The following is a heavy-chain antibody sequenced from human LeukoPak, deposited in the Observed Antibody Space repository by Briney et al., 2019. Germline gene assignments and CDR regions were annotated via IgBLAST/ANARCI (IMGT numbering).Heavy chain of an antibody. J-gene: IGHJ4*02. CDR2: ISSSGSTI. V-gene: IGHV3-48*03. CDR1: GFTFSSYE. CDR3: ARGFGVGATYFDY. Sequence: GGSLRLSCAASGFTFSSYEMNWVRQAPGKGLEWVSYISSSGSTIYYADSVEGRFTISRDNAKNSLYLQMNSLRAEDTAVYYCARGFGVGATYFDYWGQGTLVTVSS. D-gene: IGHD1-26*01.